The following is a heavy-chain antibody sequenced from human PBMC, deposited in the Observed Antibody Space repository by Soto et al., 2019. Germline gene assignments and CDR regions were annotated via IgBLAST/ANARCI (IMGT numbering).Heavy chain of an antibody. V-gene: IGHV4-59*01. CDR1: GGSISSYY. CDR2: IYYSGIT. Sequence: QVQLQESGPGLVKPSETLSLTCTVSGGSISSYYWSWIRQPPGKGLEWIGYIYYSGITNYNPSLKSRVTISVDTSKTQFSLKLSSVTAADTAVYYCARYKSNYYYGMDVWGQGTTVTVS. CDR3: ARYKSNYYYGMDV. J-gene: IGHJ6*02. D-gene: IGHD1-20*01.